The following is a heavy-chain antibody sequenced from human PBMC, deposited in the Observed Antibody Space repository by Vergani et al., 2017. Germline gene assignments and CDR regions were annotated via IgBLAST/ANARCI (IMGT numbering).Heavy chain of an antibody. CDR2: IIPILGIA. CDR1: GGTFSSYT. V-gene: IGHV1-69*02. Sequence: QVQLVQSGAEVKKPGSSVKVSCKASGGTFSSYTISWVRQAPGQGLEWMGRIIPILGIANYAQKFQGRVTITADKSTSTAYTELSSLRSEDTAVYYCARPHLGGGAGYYYYGMDVWGQGTTVTVSS. J-gene: IGHJ6*02. D-gene: IGHD3-16*01. CDR3: ARPHLGGGAGYYYYGMDV.